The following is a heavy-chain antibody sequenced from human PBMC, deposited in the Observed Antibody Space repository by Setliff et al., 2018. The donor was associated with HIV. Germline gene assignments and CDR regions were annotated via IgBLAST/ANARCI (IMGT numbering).Heavy chain of an antibody. D-gene: IGHD3-9*01. CDR2: ISYSGST. Sequence: SETLSLTCSVSGGSMNSHYWSWVRQSPGKGLEWIGYISYSGSTDYDPSLKSRITLAVDTSKNQFSLKLTSMTPADTAVYYCARATPSRNFQWFQEGFDSWGQGSLVTVSS. CDR3: ARATPSRNFQWFQEGFDS. CDR1: GGSMNSHY. V-gene: IGHV4-59*11. J-gene: IGHJ4*02.